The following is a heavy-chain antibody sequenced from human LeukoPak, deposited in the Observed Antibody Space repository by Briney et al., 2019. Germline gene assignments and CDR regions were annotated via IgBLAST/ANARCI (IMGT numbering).Heavy chain of an antibody. D-gene: IGHD3-22*01. V-gene: IGHV3-30*04. Sequence: GGSLRLSCAASGFTFRSYAIHWVRQAPGQGLEWVTIISSDGSYKNYADSVKGRFTISRDNSKNTLYLQMNSLRPEDTAVYYCARGLAYYYDSTAYFLDYWGQGTLVTVSS. CDR3: ARGLAYYYDSTAYFLDY. J-gene: IGHJ4*02. CDR2: ISSDGSYK. CDR1: GFTFRSYA.